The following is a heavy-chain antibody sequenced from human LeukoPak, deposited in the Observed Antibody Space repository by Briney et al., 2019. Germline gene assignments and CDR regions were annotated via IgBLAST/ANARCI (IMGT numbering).Heavy chain of an antibody. Sequence: SETLSLTCTVSGGSISSSNYYWNWIRQPAGKGLEWIGRIYTSGSTNYNPSLKSRVTISVDTSKNQFSLKLSSMTAADTAVYYCARGLWFGDENPPYFDYWGQGTLVTVSS. D-gene: IGHD3-10*01. CDR2: IYTSGST. V-gene: IGHV4-61*02. CDR3: ARGLWFGDENPPYFDY. CDR1: GGSISSSNYY. J-gene: IGHJ4*02.